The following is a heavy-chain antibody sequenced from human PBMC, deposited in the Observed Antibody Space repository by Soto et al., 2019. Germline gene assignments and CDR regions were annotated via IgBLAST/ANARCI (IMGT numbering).Heavy chain of an antibody. J-gene: IGHJ4*02. CDR2: IYYSGST. V-gene: IGHV4-39*01. Sequence: PSETLSLTCTVSGGSISSSSYYWGWIRQPPGKGLEWIGSIYYSGSTYYNPSLKSRVTISVDTSKNQFSLKLSSVTAADTAVYYCAGRFLEWLDLDYWGQGTPVTVSS. CDR1: GGSISSSSYY. CDR3: AGRFLEWLDLDY. D-gene: IGHD3-3*01.